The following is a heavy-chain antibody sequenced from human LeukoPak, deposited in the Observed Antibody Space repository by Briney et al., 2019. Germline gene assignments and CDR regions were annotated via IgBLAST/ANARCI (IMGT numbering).Heavy chain of an antibody. Sequence: GGSLRLSCAASGFTFSSYWMNWVRQAPGKGLEWVSYISSSGSTIYYADSVKGRFTISRDNAKNSLYLQMNSLRAEDTAVYYCAREGLYYMDVWGKGTTVTISS. CDR1: GFTFSSYW. CDR3: AREGLYYMDV. V-gene: IGHV3-48*04. J-gene: IGHJ6*03. CDR2: ISSSGSTI.